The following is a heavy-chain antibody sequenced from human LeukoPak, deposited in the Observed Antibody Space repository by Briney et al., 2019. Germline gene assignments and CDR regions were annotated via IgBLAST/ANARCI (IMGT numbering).Heavy chain of an antibody. J-gene: IGHJ5*02. CDR2: ISHIRTT. D-gene: IGHD4-11*01. CDR3: ARTDSNFRYYSDP. V-gene: IGHV4-38-2*02. CDR1: GYSINNAYN. Sequence: SETLSLTCTVSGYSINNAYNWGCVRQPPGKGLEGIEIISHIRTTYYNPSPESRVDISLDTSKIQFSLELGSVTAADTAVYYCARTDSNFRYYSDPWGQGTLVTVSS.